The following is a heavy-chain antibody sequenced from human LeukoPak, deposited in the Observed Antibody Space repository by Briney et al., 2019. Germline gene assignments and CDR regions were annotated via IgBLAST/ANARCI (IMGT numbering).Heavy chain of an antibody. Sequence: SETLSLTCTVSGGSISSYYWSWLRQPPGKGLEWIGYIYYSGSTNYNPSLKSRVTISVDTSKNQFSLKLSSVTAADTAVYYCARGVVGDDAFDIWGQGTMVTVSS. J-gene: IGHJ3*02. V-gene: IGHV4-59*01. CDR1: GGSISSYY. CDR2: IYYSGST. CDR3: ARGVVGDDAFDI. D-gene: IGHD2-15*01.